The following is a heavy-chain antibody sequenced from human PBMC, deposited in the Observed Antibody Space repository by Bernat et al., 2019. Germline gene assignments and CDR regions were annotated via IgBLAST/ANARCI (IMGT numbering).Heavy chain of an antibody. J-gene: IGHJ6*02. D-gene: IGHD1-7*01. CDR1: GGSISSSSYY. CDR3: ARRATGTTYYYYGMDV. Sequence: QLQLQESGPGLVKPSETLSLTCTVSGGSISSSSYYWGWIRQPPGKGLEWIGSIYYSGSTYYNPSLKSRVTISVDTSKNQFSLKLSSVTDADTAVYYCARRATGTTYYYYGMDVWGQGTTVTVSS. V-gene: IGHV4-39*01. CDR2: IYYSGST.